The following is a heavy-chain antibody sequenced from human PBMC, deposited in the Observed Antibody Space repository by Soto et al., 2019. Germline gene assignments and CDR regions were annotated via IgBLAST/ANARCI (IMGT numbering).Heavy chain of an antibody. CDR2: IYYSGST. CDR1: GGSISSYY. J-gene: IGHJ4*02. V-gene: IGHV4-59*01. Sequence: QVQLQESGPGLVKPSETLSLTCTVSGGSISSYYWSWLRQPPGKGLEWIGYIYYSGSTNYNPSLKGRVTISVYTSKNQFSLKLSSVTAADTAVYYCARRYGGNFDYWGQGTLVTVSS. D-gene: IGHD3-16*01. CDR3: ARRYGGNFDY.